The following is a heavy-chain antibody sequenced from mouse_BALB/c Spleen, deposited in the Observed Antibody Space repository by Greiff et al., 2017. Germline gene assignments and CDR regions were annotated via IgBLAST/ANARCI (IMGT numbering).Heavy chain of an antibody. V-gene: IGHV1-80*01. CDR1: GYAFSSYW. Sequence: VQLQQSGAELVRPGSSVKISCKASGYAFSSYWMNWVKQRPGQGLEWIGQIYPGDGDTNYNGKFKGKATLTADKSSSTAYMQLSSLTSEDSAVSFYASPKTYDYDGEDGLDYWGQGTLVTVSA. D-gene: IGHD2-4*01. CDR2: IYPGDGDT. CDR3: ASPKTYDYDGEDGLDY. J-gene: IGHJ3*01.